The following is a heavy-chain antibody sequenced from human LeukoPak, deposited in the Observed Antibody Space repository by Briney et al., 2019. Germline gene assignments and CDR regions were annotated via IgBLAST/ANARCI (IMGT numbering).Heavy chain of an antibody. Sequence: PGGSLRLSCAASGFTFDDYAMHWVRQAPGKGLEWVSLISWDGGSTYYADSVKGRFTISRDNSKNSLYLQMNSLRAEDTALYYCAKGSYDSSGYYDPYDYWGQGTLVTVSS. CDR2: ISWDGGST. CDR1: GFTFDDYA. V-gene: IGHV3-43D*03. CDR3: AKGSYDSSGYYDPYDY. J-gene: IGHJ4*02. D-gene: IGHD3-22*01.